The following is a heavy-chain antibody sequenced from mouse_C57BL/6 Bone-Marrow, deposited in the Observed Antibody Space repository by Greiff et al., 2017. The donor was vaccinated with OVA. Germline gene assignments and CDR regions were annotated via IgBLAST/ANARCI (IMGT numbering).Heavy chain of an antibody. D-gene: IGHD1-1*01. V-gene: IGHV5-15*01. J-gene: IGHJ3*01. CDR3: ARTYYYGSRGAWFAY. CDR1: GFTFSDYG. CDR2: ISNVAYST. Sequence: DVKLVESGGGLVQPGGSLKLSGAASGFTFSDYGMAWVRQAPRRGPAWVASISNVAYSTYYADTVTGRFTISRENAKNTLYLQMSSLRSEDTAMYYCARTYYYGSRGAWFAYWGQGTLVTVSA.